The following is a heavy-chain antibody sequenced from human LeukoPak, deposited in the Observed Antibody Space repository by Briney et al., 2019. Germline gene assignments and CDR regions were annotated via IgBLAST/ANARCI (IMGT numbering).Heavy chain of an antibody. J-gene: IGHJ4*02. Sequence: SETLSLTCSVSGDSITGYYWGWIRQPPGEGLEWIGNIYYTGNTYYNSSLKNRVTISLDTSKNQFSLKVISMTAADTAVYYCARDEGDYVWGSYRPLDYWGQGTLVTVSS. CDR1: GDSITGYY. D-gene: IGHD3-16*02. CDR3: ARDEGDYVWGSYRPLDY. V-gene: IGHV4-39*07. CDR2: IYYTGNT.